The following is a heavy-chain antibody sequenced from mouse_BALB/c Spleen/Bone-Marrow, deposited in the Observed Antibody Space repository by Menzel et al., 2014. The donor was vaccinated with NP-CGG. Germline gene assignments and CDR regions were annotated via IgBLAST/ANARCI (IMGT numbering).Heavy chain of an antibody. Sequence: VKLMESGAELTRPGASMKLSCKASGYTFTSYWMQWVKQRPGQGLEWIGAIYPGDGDTRYTQKFKGKATLTADKSSSTAYMQLSSLASEDSAVYYCARDGYDYVFAYWGQGTLVTVSA. J-gene: IGHJ3*01. CDR1: GYTFTSYW. CDR2: IYPGDGDT. V-gene: IGHV1-87*01. CDR3: ARDGYDYVFAY. D-gene: IGHD2-4*01.